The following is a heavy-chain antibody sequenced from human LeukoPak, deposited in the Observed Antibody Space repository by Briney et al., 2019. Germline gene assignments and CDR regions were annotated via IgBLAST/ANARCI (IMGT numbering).Heavy chain of an antibody. V-gene: IGHV4-39*07. CDR1: GGSISSSDYY. Sequence: SETLSLTCTVSGGSISSSDYYWGWIRQPPGKELEWIGNIYYTGSSSYNSSLKSRVTISVDTSKNQFSLQLSSVTAADTAVYYCARENYCTNGVCWAFDPWGQGTLVTVSS. D-gene: IGHD2-8*01. CDR2: IYYTGSS. J-gene: IGHJ5*02. CDR3: ARENYCTNGVCWAFDP.